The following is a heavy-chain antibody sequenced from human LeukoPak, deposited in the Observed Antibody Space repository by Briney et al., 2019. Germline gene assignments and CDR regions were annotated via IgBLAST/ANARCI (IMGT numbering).Heavy chain of an antibody. CDR1: GGSISYYF. J-gene: IGHJ4*02. CDR2: IYYTGGT. Sequence: SETLSLTCTVSGGSISYYFWSWIRQPPGKGPEWIAYIYYTGGTDYNPSLKSRVTISVDTSKNHFSLQLSSVTAADTAVYYCARHERNGGYYDYWGQGTLVTVSS. D-gene: IGHD3-22*01. CDR3: ARHERNGGYYDY. V-gene: IGHV4-59*08.